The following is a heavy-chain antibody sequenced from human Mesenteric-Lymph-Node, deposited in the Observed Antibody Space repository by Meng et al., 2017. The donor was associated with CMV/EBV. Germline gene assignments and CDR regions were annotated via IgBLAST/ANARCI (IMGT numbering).Heavy chain of an antibody. V-gene: IGHV4-38-2*02. CDR1: GYSISSGYY. Sequence: GSLRLSCTVSGYSISSGYYWGWIRQPPGKGLEWIGNIYRSGSTYYNPSLKSRVTMSVDTSKNQFSLKLSSVTAADTAVYYCARDIVDGSGYRANNYYYYGMDVWGQGTTVTVSS. CDR3: ARDIVDGSGYRANNYYYYGMDV. J-gene: IGHJ6*02. D-gene: IGHD3-22*01. CDR2: IYRSGST.